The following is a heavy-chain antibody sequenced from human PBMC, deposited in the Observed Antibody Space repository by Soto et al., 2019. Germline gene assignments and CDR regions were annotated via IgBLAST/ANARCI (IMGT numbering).Heavy chain of an antibody. CDR2: IYNSGNT. Sequence: SETLSLTCTVSGGSISSAGNYWNWIRQHPGKGLEWIGYIYNSGNTYYNPSLKSRVTILIDRSENQFSLKLTSVTAADTAVYYCAKGACSSTACYEFDSWGQGTLVTAPQ. V-gene: IGHV4-31*03. CDR1: GGSISSAGNY. J-gene: IGHJ5*01. D-gene: IGHD2-2*01. CDR3: AKGACSSTACYEFDS.